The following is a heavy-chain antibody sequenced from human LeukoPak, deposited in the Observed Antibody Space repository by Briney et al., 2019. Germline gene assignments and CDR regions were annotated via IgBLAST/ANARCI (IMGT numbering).Heavy chain of an antibody. V-gene: IGHV4-38-2*02. CDR1: GYSISSGYY. CDR3: ARGPPRKYYYDSSGYLFDY. Sequence: SETLSLTCTVSGYSISSGYYWGWIRQPPGKGLEWIGSIYHSGSTYYNPSLKSRVTISVDTSKNQSSLKLSSVTAADTAVYYCARGPPRKYYYDSSGYLFDYWGQGTLVTVSS. J-gene: IGHJ4*02. D-gene: IGHD3-22*01. CDR2: IYHSGST.